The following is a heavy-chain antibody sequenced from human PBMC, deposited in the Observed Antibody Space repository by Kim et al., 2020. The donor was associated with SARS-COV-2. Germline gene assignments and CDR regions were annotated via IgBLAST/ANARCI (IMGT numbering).Heavy chain of an antibody. Sequence: SDTLSLTCSVSGESVSSKFSYWSWIRQPPGKGLEWIGYIYNRETTKYSPSLKSRVTMSVDTSKNQFSLKMTSVTAADTAVYFCARGDSSWYLLDFWGQGTLVAVSS. J-gene: IGHJ1*01. CDR1: GESVSSKFSY. D-gene: IGHD6-13*01. CDR3: ARGDSSWYLLDF. V-gene: IGHV4-61*01. CDR2: IYNRETT.